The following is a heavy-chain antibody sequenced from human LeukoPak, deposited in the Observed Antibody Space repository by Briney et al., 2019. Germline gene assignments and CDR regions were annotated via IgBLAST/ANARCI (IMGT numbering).Heavy chain of an antibody. D-gene: IGHD3-10*01. V-gene: IGHV4-34*01. CDR3: AREGRGGLLWFGEYYYFDY. CDR2: INHSGST. Sequence: SETLSLTCAVYGGSFSGYYWSWIRQPPGKGLEWIGEINHSGSTNYNPSLKSRVTISVDTSKNQFSLKLSSVTAADTAVYYCAREGRGGLLWFGEYYYFDYWGQGTLVTVSS. CDR1: GGSFSGYY. J-gene: IGHJ4*02.